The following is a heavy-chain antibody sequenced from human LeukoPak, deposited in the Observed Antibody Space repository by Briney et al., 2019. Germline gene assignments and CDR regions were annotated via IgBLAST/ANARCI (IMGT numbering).Heavy chain of an antibody. D-gene: IGHD2-15*01. CDR2: ISSSSSTI. Sequence: GGSLRLSCAASGFTFSSYSMNWVRQAPGKGLEWVSYISSSSSTIYYADSVKGRFTISRDNSKNTLYLQMNSLRAVDTAVYYCARVDSYCSGEGCYYYYGMDVWGQGTTVTVSS. V-gene: IGHV3-48*01. J-gene: IGHJ6*02. CDR1: GFTFSSYS. CDR3: ARVDSYCSGEGCYYYYGMDV.